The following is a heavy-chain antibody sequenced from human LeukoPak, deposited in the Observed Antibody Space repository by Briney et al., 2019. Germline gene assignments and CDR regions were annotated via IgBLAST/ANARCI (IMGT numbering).Heavy chain of an antibody. V-gene: IGHV4-39*01. J-gene: IGHJ6*03. CDR3: ARHAAADPYYYYMDV. CDR2: IYYSGST. D-gene: IGHD2-15*01. CDR1: GGSISSSSYY. Sequence: SETLSLTCTVSGGSISSSSYYWGWIRQPPGKGLEWIGSIYYSGSTYYNPSLKSRVTISVDTSKNQFSLKLSSVTAADTAVYYCARHAAADPYYYYMDVWGKGTTVTISS.